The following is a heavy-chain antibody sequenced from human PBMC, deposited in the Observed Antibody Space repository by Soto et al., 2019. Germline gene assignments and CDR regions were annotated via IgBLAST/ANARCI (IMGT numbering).Heavy chain of an antibody. CDR1: GGSLGGSY. J-gene: IGHJ4*02. CDR3: ARADFWSGYRFDY. V-gene: IGHV4-59*01. CDR2: IDNTGTT. D-gene: IGHD3-3*01. Sequence: SETLSLTCSVSGGSLGGSYWNWIRRPPGKGLEWIGYIDNTGTTNYNPSLKTRLTMSLDTSKNQFSLKLNSVTAADTAVYYCARADFWSGYRFDYWGQGTLVTVSS.